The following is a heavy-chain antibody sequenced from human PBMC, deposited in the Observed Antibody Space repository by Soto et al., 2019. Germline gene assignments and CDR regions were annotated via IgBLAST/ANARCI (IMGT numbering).Heavy chain of an antibody. D-gene: IGHD5-18*01. V-gene: IGHV3-53*04. CDR3: ARCDTCGRVGDMDV. CDR1: GFTVSSNY. J-gene: IGHJ6*03. CDR2: IYSGGST. Sequence: GGSLRLSCAASGFTVSSNYMSWVRQAPGKGLEWVSVIYSGGSTYYADSVKGRFTISRHNSKNTLYLQMNSLRAEDTAVYYCARCDTCGRVGDMDVWGKGTTVTVSS.